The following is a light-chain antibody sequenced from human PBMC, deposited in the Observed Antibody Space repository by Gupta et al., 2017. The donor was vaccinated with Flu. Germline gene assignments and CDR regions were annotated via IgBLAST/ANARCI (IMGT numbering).Light chain of an antibody. CDR2: VAS. J-gene: IGKJ4*01. CDR1: QDISSY. Sequence: DIQLTQSPSFLSASVGDRVTITCRASQDISSYLAWYQQKPGKAPKVLIYVASTLQSGVPSRFSGSGSGTEFTLTIGSLQPEDFATYYCQHSHSYPLTFGGRTKVEIK. V-gene: IGKV1-9*01. CDR3: QHSHSYPLT.